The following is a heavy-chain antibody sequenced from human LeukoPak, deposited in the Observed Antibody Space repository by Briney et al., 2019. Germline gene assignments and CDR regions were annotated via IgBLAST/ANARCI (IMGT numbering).Heavy chain of an antibody. CDR1: GYTFTGYY. CDR3: ARGGVEGGHCRGGSCYSWSYFI. D-gene: IGHD2-15*01. V-gene: IGHV1-2*02. J-gene: IGHJ4*02. Sequence: ASVKLSCTASGYTFTGYYMHWMRHAPGQGLGWMGWINPNSGSTNFAQKLQGRLHMTRDMSIRTAYLELSRLRSDDVAVYDCARGGVEGGHCRGGSCYSWSYFIWGQGTRVTVS. CDR2: INPNSGST.